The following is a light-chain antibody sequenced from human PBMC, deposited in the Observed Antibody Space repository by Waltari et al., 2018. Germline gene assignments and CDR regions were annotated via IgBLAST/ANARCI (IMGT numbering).Light chain of an antibody. J-gene: IGLJ2*01. V-gene: IGLV3-25*03. CDR1: AVPKQY. CDR2: KDT. Sequence: SYELTQPPSVSVSPGETAKIACSGAAVPKQYADWYRQTPGQAPVVVIDKDTVRPSGIPERFSGSSSGTTVTLTISGVQAEDEADYYCLSADIGGTQGVFGGGTKLTVL. CDR3: LSADIGGTQGV.